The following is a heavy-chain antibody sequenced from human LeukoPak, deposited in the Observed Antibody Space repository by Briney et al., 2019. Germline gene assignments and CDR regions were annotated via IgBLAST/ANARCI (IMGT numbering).Heavy chain of an antibody. Sequence: ASVKVSCKASGYTFTGYYMHWVRQAPGQGLEWMGWINPNGGGTNYAQKFQGRVTMTRDTSISTAYMELSRLRSDDTAVYYCARYDFWNNYHPVESVITWGQGTLVTVSS. CDR2: INPNGGGT. D-gene: IGHD3-3*01. J-gene: IGHJ5*02. CDR3: ARYDFWNNYHPVESVIT. CDR1: GYTFTGYY. V-gene: IGHV1-2*02.